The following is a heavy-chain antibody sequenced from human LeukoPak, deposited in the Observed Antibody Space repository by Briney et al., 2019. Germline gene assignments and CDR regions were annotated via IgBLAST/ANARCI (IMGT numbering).Heavy chain of an antibody. CDR2: IRSKAYGGTT. J-gene: IGHJ4*02. V-gene: IGHV3-49*04. CDR3: TREGVTHYFDY. CDR1: GFTFGDYA. D-gene: IGHD4-23*01. Sequence: GGSLRLSCTASGFTFGDYAMSWVRQAPGKELEWVGFIRSKAYGGTTEYAASVKGRFTISRDDSKSIAYLQMNSLKTEDTAVYYCTREGVTHYFDYWGQGTLVTVSS.